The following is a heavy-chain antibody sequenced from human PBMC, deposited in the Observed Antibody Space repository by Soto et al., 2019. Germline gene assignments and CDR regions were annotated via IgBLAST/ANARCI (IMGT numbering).Heavy chain of an antibody. CDR2: IYYSGTT. CDR1: GDSVSNDNYY. Sequence: PSETLSLTCAVSGDSVSNDNYYWSWIRQPPGKGLEWIGYIYYSGTTNYNSYLKSRLSLSVDMSKNQFSLRLASVTAADTAVYFCARSQRGRTAFTFDYWGPGALVNVSS. CDR3: ARSQRGRTAFTFDY. J-gene: IGHJ4*02. D-gene: IGHD3-16*01. V-gene: IGHV4-61*01.